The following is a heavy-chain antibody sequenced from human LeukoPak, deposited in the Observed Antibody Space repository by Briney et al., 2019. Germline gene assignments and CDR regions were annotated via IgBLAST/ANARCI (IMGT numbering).Heavy chain of an antibody. J-gene: IGHJ2*01. V-gene: IGHV4-39*01. CDR3: ARPRSSSPLYWYFDL. CDR1: GGSISSSSYY. CDR2: IYYSGST. D-gene: IGHD6-13*01. Sequence: PSETLSLTCTVSGGSISSSSYYWGWIRQPPGKGLEWIGSIYYSGSTYYNPSLKSRVTISVDTSKNQFSLKLSSATAADTAVYYCARPRSSSPLYWYFDLWGRGTLVTVSS.